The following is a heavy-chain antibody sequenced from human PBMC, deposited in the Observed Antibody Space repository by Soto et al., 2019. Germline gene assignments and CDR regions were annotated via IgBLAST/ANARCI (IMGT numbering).Heavy chain of an antibody. CDR3: AKAPSRITMIVVVTLPDY. V-gene: IGHV3-30*18. Sequence: QVQLVESGGGVVQPGRSLRLSCAASGFTFSSYGMHWVRQAPGKGLEWVAVISYDGSNKYYADSVKGRFTISRDNSKNTLYLRMTSLRAEDTAVYYCAKAPSRITMIVVVTLPDYWGQGTLVTVSS. D-gene: IGHD3-22*01. CDR2: ISYDGSNK. CDR1: GFTFSSYG. J-gene: IGHJ4*02.